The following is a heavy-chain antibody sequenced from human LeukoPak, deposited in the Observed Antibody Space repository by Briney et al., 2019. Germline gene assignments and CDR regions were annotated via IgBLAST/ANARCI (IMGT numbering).Heavy chain of an antibody. CDR1: GYTFTSYD. CDR2: MNPNSGNT. V-gene: IGHV1-8*01. CDR3: ARVGGYSGYDYLPDDY. D-gene: IGHD5-12*01. J-gene: IGHJ4*02. Sequence: VASVKVSCKASGYTFTSYDINWVRQATGQGLEWMGWMNPNSGNTGYAQKFQGRVTMTRNTSISTAYMELSSLRSEDTAVYYCARVGGYSGYDYLPDDYWGQGTLVTVSS.